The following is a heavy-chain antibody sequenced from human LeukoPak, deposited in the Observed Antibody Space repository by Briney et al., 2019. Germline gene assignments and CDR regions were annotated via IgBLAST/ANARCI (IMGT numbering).Heavy chain of an antibody. J-gene: IGHJ4*01. CDR1: LDSTTSNF. Sequence: SETLSLTCTVSLDSTTSNFWSWVRQPPGKGLEWIGEVHRSGSPNYNPSLQSRVTISIDRSRNQIALELSSVTAADTAVYYCAREILGGFNPGAYWGQEPWSPSPQ. CDR2: VHRSGSP. D-gene: IGHD1-14*01. CDR3: AREILGGFNPGAY. V-gene: IGHV4-4*02.